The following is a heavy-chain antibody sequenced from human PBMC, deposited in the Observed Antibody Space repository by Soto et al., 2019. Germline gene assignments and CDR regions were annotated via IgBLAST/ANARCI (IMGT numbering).Heavy chain of an antibody. D-gene: IGHD3-16*01. J-gene: IGHJ5*02. Sequence: PVGSLRLSCAASGFTFTSYSMNWVRQAPGQGLEWVSYITSKSTTIKYADSVKGRFTVSRDNAKNSLYLQLNSPRDEDTAVYYCAREMGACSDSSCYPGPYDSWGQGTLVTVSS. CDR2: ITSKSTTI. CDR1: GFTFTSYS. V-gene: IGHV3-48*02. CDR3: AREMGACSDSSCYPGPYDS.